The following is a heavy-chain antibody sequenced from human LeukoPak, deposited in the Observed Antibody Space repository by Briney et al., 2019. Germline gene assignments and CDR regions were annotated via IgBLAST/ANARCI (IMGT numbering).Heavy chain of an antibody. Sequence: GGSLRLSCAVSGFTFSSYAMSWVRQAPGKELEWVSGISGSGGSTDYADSVKGRFTISRDNSRNTLYLQMNSLRGDETAVYYCVKHEYKGGGNWNDVFDYWGQGTLVTVSS. D-gene: IGHD1-1*01. V-gene: IGHV3-23*01. CDR1: GFTFSSYA. CDR2: ISGSGGST. CDR3: VKHEYKGGGNWNDVFDY. J-gene: IGHJ4*02.